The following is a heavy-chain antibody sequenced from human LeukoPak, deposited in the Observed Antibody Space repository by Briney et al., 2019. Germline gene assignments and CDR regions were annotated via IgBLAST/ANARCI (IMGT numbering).Heavy chain of an antibody. CDR1: GFTFSSYG. CDR3: AKIWYSSSSYYYYYYYMDV. Sequence: GGSLRLSCAASGFTFSSYGMHWVRQAPGKGLEGVAFIRYDGSNKYYADSVKGRFTISRDNSKNTLYLQMNSLRAEDTAVYYCAKIWYSSSSYYYYYYYMDVWGKGTTVTVSS. V-gene: IGHV3-30*02. D-gene: IGHD6-6*01. J-gene: IGHJ6*03. CDR2: IRYDGSNK.